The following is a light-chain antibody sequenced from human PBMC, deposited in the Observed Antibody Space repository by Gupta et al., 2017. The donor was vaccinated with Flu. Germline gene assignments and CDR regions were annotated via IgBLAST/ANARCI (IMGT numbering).Light chain of an antibody. Sequence: QSALTQPPSASGSPGQSVTISCTGTSSDVGGYNYVSWYQQPPGKAPKLIIYEVKKGPSGVPDRVSGSKSGNTASLTVAGLLAEDEADYYGCSYGGSKFFGGGTKLTVL. V-gene: IGLV2-8*01. CDR1: SSDVGGYNY. J-gene: IGLJ2*01. CDR2: EVK. CDR3: CSYGGSKF.